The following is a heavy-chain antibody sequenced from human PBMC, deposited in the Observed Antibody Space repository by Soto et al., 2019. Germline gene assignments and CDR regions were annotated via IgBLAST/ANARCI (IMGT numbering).Heavy chain of an antibody. J-gene: IGHJ6*02. CDR2: IYYSGST. CDR1: GGSISSGDYY. V-gene: IGHV4-30-4*01. Sequence: SETLSLTCTVSGGSISSGDYYWSWIRQPPGKGLEWIGYIYYSGSTYYNPSLKSRVTISVDTSKNQFSLKLSSVTAADTAVYYCAREHGGGKGYYYYGMDVWGQGTTVTV. D-gene: IGHD3-10*01. CDR3: AREHGGGKGYYYYGMDV.